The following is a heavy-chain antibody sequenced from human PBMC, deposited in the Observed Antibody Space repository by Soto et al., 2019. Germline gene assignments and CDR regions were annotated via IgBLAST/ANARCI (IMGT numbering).Heavy chain of an antibody. J-gene: IGHJ3*02. CDR2: IFWDGDK. Sequence: SGPTLVNPTQTLTLTCTLSGFSFSTSGMAVGWIRQPPGKAPECLALIFWDGDKRYSPSLKTRLTLTKDTSEIQVVLTMTNMDPVDSGTYYCAVRRNLMPTGGAFESWGRGTEVTASS. V-gene: IGHV2-5*02. D-gene: IGHD2-2*01. CDR3: AVRRNLMPTGGAFES. CDR1: GFSFSTSGMA.